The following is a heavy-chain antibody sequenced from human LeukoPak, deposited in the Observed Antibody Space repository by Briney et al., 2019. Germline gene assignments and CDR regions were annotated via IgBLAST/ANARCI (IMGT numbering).Heavy chain of an antibody. D-gene: IGHD5-24*01. CDR1: GFTFSSYS. Sequence: PGGPLRLSCAASGFTFSSYSMNWVRQAPGKGLEWVSSISSSSSYIYYADSVKGRFTISRDNAKNSLYLQMNSLRAEDTAVYYCARESFIKRWLQSNDAFDIWGQGTMVTVSS. CDR2: ISSSSSYI. V-gene: IGHV3-21*01. J-gene: IGHJ3*02. CDR3: ARESFIKRWLQSNDAFDI.